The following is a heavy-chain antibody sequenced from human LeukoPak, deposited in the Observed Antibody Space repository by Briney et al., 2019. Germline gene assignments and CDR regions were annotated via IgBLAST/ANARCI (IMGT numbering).Heavy chain of an antibody. J-gene: IGHJ4*02. CDR3: AASAMVQLRYFDWSRD. Sequence: SVKVSCKASGFTFTSSAVQWVRQARGQRLEWIGWIVVGSGNTNYAQKFQERVTITRDMSTSTAYMVLSSLRSEDTAVYYCAASAMVQLRYFDWSRDWGQGTLVTVSS. CDR1: GFTFTSSA. CDR2: IVVGSGNT. D-gene: IGHD3-9*01. V-gene: IGHV1-58*01.